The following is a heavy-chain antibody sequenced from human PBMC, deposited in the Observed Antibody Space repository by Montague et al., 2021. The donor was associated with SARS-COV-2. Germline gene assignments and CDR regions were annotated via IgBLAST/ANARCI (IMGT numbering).Heavy chain of an antibody. CDR2: IFHSGSL. CDR1: GGSINSSNW. D-gene: IGHD3-9*01. J-gene: IGHJ5*02. V-gene: IGHV4-4*02. Sequence: SETLSLTCAVSGGSINSSNWWSWVRQPPGKGLEWIGEIFHSGSLNYNPSFYSRVTISVGKFRNQFSLKLTFVTAADTAVYYCASRGGHDILSTREGGFDPWGQGTLVTVSS. CDR3: ASRGGHDILSTREGGFDP.